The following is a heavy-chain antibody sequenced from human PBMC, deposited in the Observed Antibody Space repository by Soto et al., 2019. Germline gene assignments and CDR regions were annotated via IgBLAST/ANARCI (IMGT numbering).Heavy chain of an antibody. D-gene: IGHD3-22*01. CDR3: AGLYPYESSGYHLKY. CDR2: ISYDGSNK. V-gene: IGHV3-30*03. Sequence: SLRLSCAASRFTFSSYGMHCGGQSPIKVLEWVAVISYDGSNKYYADSVKCRFTISRDNSKNTLYLQMNSLTAADTAVFYCAGLYPYESSGYHLKYWGQGALVTVSS. CDR1: RFTFSSYG. J-gene: IGHJ4*02.